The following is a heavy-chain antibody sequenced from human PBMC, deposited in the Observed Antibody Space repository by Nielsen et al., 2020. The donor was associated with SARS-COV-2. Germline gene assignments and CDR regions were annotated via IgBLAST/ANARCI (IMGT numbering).Heavy chain of an antibody. CDR3: ARAVTTVTIDFDY. V-gene: IGHV3-21*01. J-gene: IGHJ4*02. CDR2: ISSSSSYI. Sequence: GESLKISCAASGFTFSSYSMNWVRQAPGKGLEWVSSISSSSSYIYYADSVKGRFTISRDNAKNSLYLQMNSLRAKDTAVYYCARAVTTVTIDFDYWGQGTLVTVSS. D-gene: IGHD4-17*01. CDR1: GFTFSSYS.